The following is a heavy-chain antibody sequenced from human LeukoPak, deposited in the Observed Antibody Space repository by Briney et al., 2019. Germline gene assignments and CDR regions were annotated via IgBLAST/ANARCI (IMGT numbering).Heavy chain of an antibody. CDR3: ARPVMAGTGYYYGCFDK. J-gene: IGHJ4*02. V-gene: IGHV3-7*03. Sequence: GGSLRLSCVTSEYTFNRYWMSWVGQAPGKGLEWGANIKEDGSQKSCVDSVKGRFSISRDNTKNSLYLEMNSLRADDTAVYYCARPVMAGTGYYYGCFDKWGQGALVTVSS. CDR1: EYTFNRYW. D-gene: IGHD6-19*01. CDR2: IKEDGSQK.